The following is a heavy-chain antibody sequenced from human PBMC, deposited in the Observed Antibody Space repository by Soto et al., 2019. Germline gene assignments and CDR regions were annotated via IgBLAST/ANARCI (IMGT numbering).Heavy chain of an antibody. CDR1: GYSFTSYW. Sequence: GESLKISCKGSGYSFTSYWISWVRQMPGKGLEWMGRIDPSDSYTNYSPSFQGHVTISADKSISTAYLQWSSLKASDTAMYYCARPQIYYYDSSDLAPDAFDIWGQGTTVTVSS. V-gene: IGHV5-10-1*01. CDR3: ARPQIYYYDSSDLAPDAFDI. J-gene: IGHJ3*02. D-gene: IGHD3-22*01. CDR2: IDPSDSYT.